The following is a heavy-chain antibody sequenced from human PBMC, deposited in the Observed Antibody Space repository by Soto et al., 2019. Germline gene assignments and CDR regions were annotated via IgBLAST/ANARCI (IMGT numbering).Heavy chain of an antibody. D-gene: IGHD3-9*01. CDR2: IYHSGST. Sequence: ASETLSLTCAVSGGSISRSNWWSWVRQPPGKGLEWIGEIYHSGSTNYHPSLKSRVTISVDKSRNQFSLKLTSLTAADTAVYYCARSITFDWLFFDNWAREPWSPSPQ. J-gene: IGHJ4*02. CDR1: GGSISRSNW. CDR3: ARSITFDWLFFDN. V-gene: IGHV4-4*02.